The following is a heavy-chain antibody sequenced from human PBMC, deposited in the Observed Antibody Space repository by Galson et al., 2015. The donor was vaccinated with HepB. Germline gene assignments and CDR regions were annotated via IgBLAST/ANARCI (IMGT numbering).Heavy chain of an antibody. V-gene: IGHV3-30*18. CDR1: GFTFSSYG. D-gene: IGHD1-26*01. J-gene: IGHJ4*02. CDR2: ISYDGSNK. CDR3: AKDQGRLPIVGATRGGFDY. Sequence: SLRLSCAASGFTFSSYGMHWVRQAPGKGLEWVAVISYDGSNKYYADSVKGRFTISRDNSKNTLYLQMNSLRAEDTAVYYCAKDQGRLPIVGATRGGFDYWGQGTLVTVSS.